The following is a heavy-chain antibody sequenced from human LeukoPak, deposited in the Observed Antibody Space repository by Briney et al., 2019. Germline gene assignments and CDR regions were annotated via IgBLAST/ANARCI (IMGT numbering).Heavy chain of an antibody. J-gene: IGHJ4*02. Sequence: ASMKVSCKASGYTFNGYYIHWVRRAPGQGPEWMGWLDPKSGGTKYAQRFQGRVTMTWDTSISTAYMDLARLRSDDTAVYYCAVGLDIAMPGKVPTGWGQGTLVTVSS. CDR2: LDPKSGGT. CDR1: GYTFNGYY. CDR3: AVGLDIAMPGKVPTG. V-gene: IGHV1-2*02. D-gene: IGHD6-19*01.